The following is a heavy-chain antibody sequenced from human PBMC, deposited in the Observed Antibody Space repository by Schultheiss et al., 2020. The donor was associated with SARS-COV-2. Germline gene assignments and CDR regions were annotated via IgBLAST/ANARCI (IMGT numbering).Heavy chain of an antibody. CDR1: GGSISSGGYY. CDR3: ARVLKAGFSASWYNDYYSHGMDV. CDR2: IYYSGST. Sequence: SETLSLTCTVSGGSISSGGYYWSWIRQHPGKGLEWIGYIYYSGSTYYNPSLKSRVTISVDTSKNQFSLKLSSVTAADTALYYCARVLKAGFSASWYNDYYSHGMDVWGQGTTVTVSS. J-gene: IGHJ6*02. V-gene: IGHV4-31*03. D-gene: IGHD6-13*01.